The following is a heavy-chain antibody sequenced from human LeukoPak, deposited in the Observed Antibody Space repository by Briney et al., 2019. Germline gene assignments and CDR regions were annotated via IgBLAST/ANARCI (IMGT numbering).Heavy chain of an antibody. Sequence: SETLSLTCTVSGDSIRSSSHYYSWIRQPPGKGLEWVASISYAGRTYYNPSLKSRVIISEDTSKKQFSLRLSSVTAADTAVYYCARGYYDVLTGHPNNFDYWGQGTLVTVSS. CDR3: ARGYYDVLTGHPNNFDY. J-gene: IGHJ4*02. D-gene: IGHD3-9*01. CDR1: GDSIRSSSHY. CDR2: ISYAGRT. V-gene: IGHV4-39*01.